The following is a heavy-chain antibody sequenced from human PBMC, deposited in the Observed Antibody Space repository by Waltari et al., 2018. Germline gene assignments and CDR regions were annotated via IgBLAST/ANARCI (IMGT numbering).Heavy chain of an antibody. J-gene: IGHJ5*02. V-gene: IGHV1-8*01. CDR2: MNPNSGNT. D-gene: IGHD3-10*01. CDR3: ARVVGGSGSYYNWFDP. Sequence: QVQLVQSGAEVKKPGASVKVSCKASGYTFTSYDINWVRQATGQGLEWMGWMNPNSGNTGYAQKFQGRVTMTRNTSISTAYMELSSLRSEDTAVYYCARVVGGSGSYYNWFDPWGQGTLVTVSS. CDR1: GYTFTSYD.